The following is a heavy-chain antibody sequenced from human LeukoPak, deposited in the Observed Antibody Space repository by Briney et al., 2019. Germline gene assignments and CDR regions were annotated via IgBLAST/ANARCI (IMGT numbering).Heavy chain of an antibody. CDR2: ISSNGGNT. Sequence: GGSLRLSCSGSGLTLSSYAMHWVRQAPGKGLEYISTISSNGGNTYYADAVKGRFTISRDNSKNTLYLQMSSLRAEDTAVYFCVKGGVYSSACPDYWGQGTLVTVSS. D-gene: IGHD6-19*01. CDR3: VKGGVYSSACPDY. CDR1: GLTLSSYA. J-gene: IGHJ4*02. V-gene: IGHV3-64D*06.